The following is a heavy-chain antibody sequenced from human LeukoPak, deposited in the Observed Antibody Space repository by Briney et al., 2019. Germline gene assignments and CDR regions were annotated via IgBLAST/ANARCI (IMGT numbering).Heavy chain of an antibody. J-gene: IGHJ4*02. CDR3: ARDGIQRNLDY. CDR2: IYYSESV. Sequence: SETLSLTCTVSGASIKTDTFYWGWIRQSPGKGLEWIGTIYYSESVSYNLSLKSRVTLSIDTSKNQFSLKMKSMTAADTAMYYCARDGIQRNLDYWGQGILVTVSS. D-gene: IGHD3-3*02. CDR1: GASIKTDTFY. V-gene: IGHV4-39*07.